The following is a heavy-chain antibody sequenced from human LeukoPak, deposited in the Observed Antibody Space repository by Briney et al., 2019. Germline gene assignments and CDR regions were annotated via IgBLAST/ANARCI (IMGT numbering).Heavy chain of an antibody. V-gene: IGHV4-34*01. CDR1: GGSFSGYY. J-gene: IGHJ4*02. D-gene: IGHD5-12*01. CDR3: ARTRGYSGYSDY. Sequence: SETLSLTCAVYGGSFSGYYWSWIRQPRGKGLEWIGEINHSGSTNYNPSLKSRVTISVDTSKNQFSLKLSSVTAADTAVYYCARTRGYSGYSDYGGQGTLVTVSS. CDR2: INHSGST.